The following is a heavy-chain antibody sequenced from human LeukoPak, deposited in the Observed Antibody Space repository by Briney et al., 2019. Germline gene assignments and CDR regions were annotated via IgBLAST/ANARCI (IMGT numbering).Heavy chain of an antibody. J-gene: IGHJ4*02. CDR3: TTGAWIQLWLADY. Sequence: GGSLRLSCAASGFTFSSYAMTWVRQAPGKGLEWVGLIKSNTDGGTTDYAAPVKGRFTISRDDSKTTLYLQMNSLKAEDTAVYYCTTGAWIQLWLADYWGRGTLVTVSS. CDR1: GFTFSSYA. V-gene: IGHV3-15*01. D-gene: IGHD5-18*01. CDR2: IKSNTDGGTT.